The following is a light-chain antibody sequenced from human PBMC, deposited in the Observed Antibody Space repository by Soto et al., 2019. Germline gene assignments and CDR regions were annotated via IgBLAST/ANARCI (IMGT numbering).Light chain of an antibody. J-gene: IGKJ3*01. CDR2: LGS. V-gene: IGKV2-28*01. CDR3: IQAFDTLFT. Sequence: DIVMTQSPLSLPVTPGEPASISCRSSQSLLHINGYNYWDWYLQKPGQSPQLLIYLGSNRASGVQDRFNGSGSGIGVPLKISRVGAGDVGIYYWIQAFDTLFTVGPGTEVDIK. CDR1: QSLLHINGYNY.